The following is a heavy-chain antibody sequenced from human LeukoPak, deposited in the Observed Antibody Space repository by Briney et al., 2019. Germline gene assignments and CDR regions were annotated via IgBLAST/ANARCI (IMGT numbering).Heavy chain of an antibody. V-gene: IGHV1-2*02. CDR2: INPNSGGT. D-gene: IGHD6-19*01. CDR3: ARTAVAGIYYFDY. J-gene: IGHJ4*02. Sequence: ASVKVSCKASGYTFTGYYMHWVRQAPGQGLEWMGWINPNSGGTNYAQKFQGRVTMIRDTSISTAYMELSRLRSDDTAVYYCARTAVAGIYYFDYWGQGTLVTVSS. CDR1: GYTFTGYY.